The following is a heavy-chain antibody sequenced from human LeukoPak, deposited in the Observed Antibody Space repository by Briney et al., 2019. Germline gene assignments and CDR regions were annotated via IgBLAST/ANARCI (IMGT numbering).Heavy chain of an antibody. D-gene: IGHD4-17*01. V-gene: IGHV1-69*06. Sequence: SVKVSCKASGYTFTSYAISWVRQAPGQGLEWMGGIIPIIGTANNAQKFQGRVTITADTSTSTAYMELSSLRSEDTAVYYCARDYLEYGDYGHGTWGQGTLVTVSS. CDR1: GYTFTSYA. J-gene: IGHJ5*02. CDR3: ARDYLEYGDYGHGT. CDR2: IIPIIGTA.